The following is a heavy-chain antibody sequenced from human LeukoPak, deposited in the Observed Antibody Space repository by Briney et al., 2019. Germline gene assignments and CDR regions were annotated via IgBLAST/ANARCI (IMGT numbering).Heavy chain of an antibody. V-gene: IGHV3-30-3*01. Sequence: PGGSLRLSCAASGFTFSSYAMHWVRQAPGKGLEWVAVISYDGSNKYYADSVKGRFTISRDNSKNTLYLQMNSLRAEDTAVYYCARVLAVAAFDYWGQGTLVTVSS. D-gene: IGHD6-19*01. CDR1: GFTFSSYA. CDR2: ISYDGSNK. J-gene: IGHJ4*02. CDR3: ARVLAVAAFDY.